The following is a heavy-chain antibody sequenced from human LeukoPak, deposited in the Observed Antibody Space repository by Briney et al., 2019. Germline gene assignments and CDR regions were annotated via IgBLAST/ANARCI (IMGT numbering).Heavy chain of an antibody. D-gene: IGHD5-24*01. CDR3: ARDEGYNSAY. Sequence: QPGGSLRLSCAASGFTFSSYWMTWVRQTPGKGLEWVANIRMDGGEQYYMDSVEGRFTISRDNAKNSLYLQMYSLRPEDTAVYYCARDEGYNSAYWGRGTLVTVSS. V-gene: IGHV3-7*01. CDR1: GFTFSSYW. CDR2: IRMDGGEQ. J-gene: IGHJ4*02.